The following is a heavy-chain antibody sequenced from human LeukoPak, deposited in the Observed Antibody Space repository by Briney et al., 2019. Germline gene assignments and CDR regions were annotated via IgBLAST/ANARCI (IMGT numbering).Heavy chain of an antibody. CDR2: ISSSGSTI. J-gene: IGHJ5*02. CDR1: GFTFSSYE. V-gene: IGHV3-48*03. Sequence: GGSLRLSCAASGFTFSSYEMNWVRQAPGKGLEWVSYISSSGSTIYYADSVKGRFTISRDKAKNSLYLQMNSLRAEDTAVYYCARERGLEFDPWGHGALVTVSS. CDR3: ARERGLEFDP. D-gene: IGHD3-10*01.